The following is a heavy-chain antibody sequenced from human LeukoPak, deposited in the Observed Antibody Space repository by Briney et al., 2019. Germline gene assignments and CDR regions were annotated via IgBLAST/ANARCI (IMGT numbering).Heavy chain of an antibody. Sequence: SGPTLVNPTQTLTLTCTFSGFSLSTSGVGVGWIRQPPGKALEWLALIYGDDDERYSPSLKTRLTITRDTSKNQVVLTMTNIDPVDTATYYCAHRVTGYVLDYWGQGTLVTVSS. CDR3: AHRVTGYVLDY. CDR2: IYGDDDE. J-gene: IGHJ4*02. D-gene: IGHD5-12*01. V-gene: IGHV2-5*02. CDR1: GFSLSTSGVG.